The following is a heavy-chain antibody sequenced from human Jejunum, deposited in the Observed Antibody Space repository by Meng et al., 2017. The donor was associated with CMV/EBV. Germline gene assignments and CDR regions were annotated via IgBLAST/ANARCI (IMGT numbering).Heavy chain of an antibody. CDR1: SYN. J-gene: IGHJ4*02. V-gene: IGHV3-23*01. CDR2: MSVSGFT. CDR3: AREGALYCSGGSCYSKNYFDS. D-gene: IGHD2-15*01. Sequence: SYNISGVRQDPGPGLEWVSMMSVSGFTDHADSVKGPFTISRDTSQNTLYLHMSSLRAEDRAVYYCAREGALYCSGGSCYSKNYFDSWGQGTLVTVSS.